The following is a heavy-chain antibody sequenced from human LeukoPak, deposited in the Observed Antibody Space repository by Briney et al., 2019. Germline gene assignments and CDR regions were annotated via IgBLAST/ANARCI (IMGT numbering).Heavy chain of an antibody. V-gene: IGHV5-51*01. CDR2: IYPGDSDT. J-gene: IGHJ4*02. CDR3: ARQEGKYYDILTGYYNLYYFDY. D-gene: IGHD3-9*01. CDR1: GYSFTSYW. Sequence: GESLKISCKGSGYSFTSYWIGWVRQMPGKGLEWMGIIYPGDSDTRYSPSFQGQVTISADKSISTAYLQWSSLTASDTAMYYCARQEGKYYDILTGYYNLYYFDYWGQGTLVTVSS.